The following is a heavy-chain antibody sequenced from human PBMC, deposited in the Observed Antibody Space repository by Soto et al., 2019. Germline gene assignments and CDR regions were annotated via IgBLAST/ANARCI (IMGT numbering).Heavy chain of an antibody. CDR3: ARRGYSSSWYYYYYYGMDV. CDR2: MNPNSGNT. D-gene: IGHD6-13*01. J-gene: IGHJ6*02. V-gene: IGHV1-8*01. CDR1: GYTFTSYD. Sequence: QVQLVQSGAEVKKPGASVKVSCKASGYTFTSYDINWVRQATGQGLEWMGWMNPNSGNTSYAKKFQGRVTMTRNTSISTAYMELSSLRSEDTAVYYCARRGYSSSWYYYYYYGMDVWGQGTTVTVSS.